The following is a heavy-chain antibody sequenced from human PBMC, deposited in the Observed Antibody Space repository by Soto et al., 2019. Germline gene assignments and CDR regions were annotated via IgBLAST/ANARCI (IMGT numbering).Heavy chain of an antibody. CDR3: ARSLKLEPILCYY. J-gene: IGHJ4*02. CDR1: GFTFSSYA. D-gene: IGHD1-1*01. V-gene: IGHV3-30-3*01. Sequence: GGSLRLSCAASGFTFSSYAMHWVRQAPGKGLEWVAVISYDGSNKYYADSVKGRFTISRDNSKNTLYLQMNSLRAEDTAVYYCARSLKLEPILCYYWGQGTLVTVSS. CDR2: ISYDGSNK.